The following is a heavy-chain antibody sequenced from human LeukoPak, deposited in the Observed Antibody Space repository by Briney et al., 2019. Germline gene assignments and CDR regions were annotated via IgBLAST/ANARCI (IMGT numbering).Heavy chain of an antibody. Sequence: SETLSLTCTVSGGSISSSSYYWGWIRQPPGKGLEWIGSIYYSGSTYYNPSLKSRVTISVDTSKNQFSLKLSSVTAADTAVYYCARDVDSSGYSHGAFDIWGQGTMVTVSS. CDR1: GGSISSSSYY. CDR2: IYYSGST. D-gene: IGHD3-22*01. J-gene: IGHJ3*02. V-gene: IGHV4-39*07. CDR3: ARDVDSSGYSHGAFDI.